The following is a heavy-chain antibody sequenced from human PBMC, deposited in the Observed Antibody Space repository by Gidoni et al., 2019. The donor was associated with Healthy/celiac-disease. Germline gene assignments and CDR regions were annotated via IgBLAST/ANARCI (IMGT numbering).Heavy chain of an antibody. CDR1: GGSFSGYY. D-gene: IGHD3-16*01. CDR3: ARGLWSGGVPIYFDY. J-gene: IGHJ4*02. V-gene: IGHV4-34*01. Sequence: QVQLQQWGAGLLKPSETLSLTCAVYGGSFSGYYWSWIRQPPGKGLEWIGEINHSGSTNYNPSLKSRVTISVDTSKNQFSLKLSSVTAADTAVYYCARGLWSGGVPIYFDYWGQGTLVTVSS. CDR2: INHSGST.